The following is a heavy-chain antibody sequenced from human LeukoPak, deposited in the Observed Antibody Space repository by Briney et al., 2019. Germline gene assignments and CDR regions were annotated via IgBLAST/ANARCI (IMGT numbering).Heavy chain of an antibody. J-gene: IGHJ4*02. D-gene: IGHD3-22*01. Sequence: PTQTLSLTCTVSGGSISSGGYYWSWIRQHPGTGLEWLGYIYYSGSTYYNPSLKSRVTISVDTSKNQFSLKLSSVTAADTAVYYCARVPYYDSSGYSTFDFDYWGQGTLVTVSS. CDR1: GGSISSGGYY. V-gene: IGHV4-31*03. CDR3: ARVPYYDSSGYSTFDFDY. CDR2: IYYSGST.